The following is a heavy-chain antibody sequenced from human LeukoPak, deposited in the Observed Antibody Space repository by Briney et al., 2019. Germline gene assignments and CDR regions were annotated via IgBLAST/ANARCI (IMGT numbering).Heavy chain of an antibody. CDR3: ASNLQTYYYDSSGYYYDYYYGMDV. J-gene: IGHJ6*02. CDR1: GFTFSSYA. V-gene: IGHV3-23*01. CDR2: ISGSGGST. Sequence: GGSLRLSRAASGFTFSSYAMSWVRQAPGKGLEWVSAISGSGGSTYYADSVKGRFTISRDNSKNTLYLQMNSLRAEDTAVYYCASNLQTYYYDSSGYYYDYYYGMDVWGQGTTVTVSS. D-gene: IGHD3-22*01.